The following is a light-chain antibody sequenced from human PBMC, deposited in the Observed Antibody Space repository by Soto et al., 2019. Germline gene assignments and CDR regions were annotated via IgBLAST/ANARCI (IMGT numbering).Light chain of an antibody. V-gene: IGKV3-11*01. CDR1: QSVGST. Sequence: EIVLTHSPGTLSLSPCERATLSCRASQSVGSTLAWYQQKPGQAPRLLINDASNRVTGIPARFSGSGSGTDFTLTISSLQSEDFAVYYCQQYSKWPTFGRGTKVDIK. J-gene: IGKJ1*01. CDR2: DAS. CDR3: QQYSKWPT.